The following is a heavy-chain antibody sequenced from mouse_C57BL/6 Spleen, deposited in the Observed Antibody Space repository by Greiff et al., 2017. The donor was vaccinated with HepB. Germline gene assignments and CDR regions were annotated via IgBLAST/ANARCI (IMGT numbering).Heavy chain of an antibody. CDR3: ARGNYGSSDVDAY. CDR2: IKPGSGYT. J-gene: IGHJ3*01. D-gene: IGHD1-1*01. V-gene: IGHV1-7*01. CDR1: GYTFTSYW. Sequence: VQRVESGAELAKPGASVKLSCKASGYTFTSYWMHWVKQRPGQGLEWIGYIKPGSGYTKYNQKFQDKATLTADESSSTAYMQLSSLTYEDSTVYYCARGNYGSSDVDAYWGQGTLVTVSA.